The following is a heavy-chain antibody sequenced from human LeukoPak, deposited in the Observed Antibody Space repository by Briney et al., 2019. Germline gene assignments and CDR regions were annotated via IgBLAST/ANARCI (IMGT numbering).Heavy chain of an antibody. CDR1: GFTVSSNY. Sequence: GGSLRLSCAASGFTVSSNYMSWVRQAPGKGLEWVSVIYSGGSTYYADSVKGRFTISRDNSKNTLYLQMNSLRAEDTAMYYCARHSEGSRQQSDYWGQGTLVTVSS. CDR2: IYSGGST. D-gene: IGHD3-10*01. CDR3: ARHSEGSRQQSDY. V-gene: IGHV3-53*01. J-gene: IGHJ4*02.